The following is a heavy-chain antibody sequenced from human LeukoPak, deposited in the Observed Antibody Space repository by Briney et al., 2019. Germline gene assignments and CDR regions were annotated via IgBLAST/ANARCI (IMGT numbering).Heavy chain of an antibody. V-gene: IGHV4-34*01. J-gene: IGHJ3*02. CDR2: INHSGST. D-gene: IGHD3-22*01. Sequence: SETLSLTCAVYGGSFSGYYWSWIRQPPGKGLEWIGEINHSGSTNYNPSLKSRVTISVDTSKNQFSLKLSSVTAADTAVYYCARSAPTYYYDSSGFDAFDIWGQGTMVTVSS. CDR1: GGSFSGYY. CDR3: ARSAPTYYYDSSGFDAFDI.